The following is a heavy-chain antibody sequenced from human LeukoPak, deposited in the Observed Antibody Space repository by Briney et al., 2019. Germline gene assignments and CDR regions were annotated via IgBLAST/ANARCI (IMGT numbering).Heavy chain of an antibody. D-gene: IGHD3-22*01. V-gene: IGHV3-74*01. CDR1: GFTFSSYW. J-gene: IGHJ1*01. CDR3: ASDSSGYLPSEYFQH. Sequence: GGSLRLSCAASGFTFSSYWMHWVRQAPGKGLVWVSRIKSDGSNYYADSVKGRFTISRDNSKNTLYLQMNSLRAEDTAVYYCASDSSGYLPSEYFQHWGQGTLVTVSS. CDR2: IKSDGSN.